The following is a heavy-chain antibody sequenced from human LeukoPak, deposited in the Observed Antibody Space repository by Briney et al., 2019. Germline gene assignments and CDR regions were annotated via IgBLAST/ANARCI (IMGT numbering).Heavy chain of an antibody. D-gene: IGHD3-10*01. Sequence: GGSLRLSCAASGFTFSSYWMHWVRQAPGKGLVWVSRINSDGSSTSYADSVKGRFTISRDNAENTLYLQMNSLRAEDTAVYYCARVLLWFGELGWGQGTLVTVSS. J-gene: IGHJ4*02. CDR2: INSDGSST. V-gene: IGHV3-74*01. CDR1: GFTFSSYW. CDR3: ARVLLWFGELG.